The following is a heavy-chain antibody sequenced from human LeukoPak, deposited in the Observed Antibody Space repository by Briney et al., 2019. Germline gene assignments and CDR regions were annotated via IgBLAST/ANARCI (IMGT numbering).Heavy chain of an antibody. D-gene: IGHD1-7*01. J-gene: IGHJ3*02. CDR2: ITWNSGTI. Sequence: GGSLRLSCAASGFTFGDYAMHWVRQGPGKGLEWVSGITWNSGTIGYADSVKGRFTISRDNAKNSLYLQMNSPRAEDTALYYCAKDVTGTGAFDIWGQGTMVTVSS. CDR3: AKDVTGTGAFDI. CDR1: GFTFGDYA. V-gene: IGHV3-9*01.